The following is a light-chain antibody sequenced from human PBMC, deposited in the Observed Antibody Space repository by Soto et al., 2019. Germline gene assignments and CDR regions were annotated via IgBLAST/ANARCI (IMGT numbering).Light chain of an antibody. J-gene: IGKJ2*01. Sequence: IVLTQSPGTLSLSPGERATLSCRASQSVSSSDLAWYQQKPGQAPRLLIYSASSRATGIPDRFSGSGSGTDFTRTISRLEPEDFEVYYCQQYDTFGQGTKLEIK. CDR1: QSVSSSD. CDR2: SAS. CDR3: QQYDT. V-gene: IGKV3-20*01.